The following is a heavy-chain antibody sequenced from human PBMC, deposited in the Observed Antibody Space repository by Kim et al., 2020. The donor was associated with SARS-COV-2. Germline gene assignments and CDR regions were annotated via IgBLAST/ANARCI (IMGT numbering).Heavy chain of an antibody. Sequence: GGSLRLSCAASGFTFSSYAMHWVRQAPGKGLEWVAVISYDGSNKYYADSVKGRFTIPRDNSKNTLYLQMNSLRAEDTAVYYCARDRLPRYYYGSGSYYYG. CDR2: ISYDGSNK. V-gene: IGHV3-30-3*01. D-gene: IGHD3-10*01. J-gene: IGHJ6*01. CDR3: ARDRLPRYYYGSGSYYYG. CDR1: GFTFSSYA.